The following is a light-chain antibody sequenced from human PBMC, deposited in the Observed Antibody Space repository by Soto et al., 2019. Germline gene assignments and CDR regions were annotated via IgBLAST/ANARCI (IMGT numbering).Light chain of an antibody. CDR3: ASFRSGTIPG. CDR2: EVN. J-gene: IGLJ1*01. Sequence: QSVLTQPASVSGSPGQSVTISCTGRRSDSGDSNFISWYQQSPGKAPRLLIYEVNNRPSGVSRRFSGSKAGNTASLTISGLLEADEPAYFCASFRSGTIPGFGSGTKVTGL. V-gene: IGLV2-14*01. CDR1: RSDSGDSNF.